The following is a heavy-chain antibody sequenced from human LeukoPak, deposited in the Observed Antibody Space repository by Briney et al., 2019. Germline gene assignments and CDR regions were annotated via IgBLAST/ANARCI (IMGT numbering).Heavy chain of an antibody. CDR3: ANIFLRYCSSTSCYFLFDY. V-gene: IGHV3-30*02. CDR1: GFTFRHYA. J-gene: IGHJ4*02. D-gene: IGHD2-2*01. CDR2: IRYDGSNK. Sequence: GGSLRLSCVASGFTFRHYAMSWVRQAPGKGLEWVAFIRYDGSNKYYADSVKGRFTISRDNSKNTLYLQMNSLRAEDTAVYYCANIFLRYCSSTSCYFLFDYWGQGTLVTVSS.